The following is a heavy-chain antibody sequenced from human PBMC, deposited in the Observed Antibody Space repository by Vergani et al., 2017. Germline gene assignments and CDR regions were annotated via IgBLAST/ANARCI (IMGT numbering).Heavy chain of an antibody. V-gene: IGHV4-4*07. CDR3: ARGNCGVNCPKYNWLAP. CDR1: GGSMSDFY. CDR2: IYPNGNG. D-gene: IGHD2-21*01. Sequence: QVQLQQWGAGVVKPSDTLSLTCTVSGGSMSDFYWTWIRQPAGRGLEWIGRIYPNGNGNYNESLRSRLTMSIDTSRSQFSLSLSSVTAADTAVYYCARGNCGVNCPKYNWLAPWGRGILVTVSS. J-gene: IGHJ5*02.